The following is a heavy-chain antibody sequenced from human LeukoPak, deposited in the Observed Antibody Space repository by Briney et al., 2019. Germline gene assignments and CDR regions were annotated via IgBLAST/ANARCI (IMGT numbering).Heavy chain of an antibody. V-gene: IGHV3-23*01. CDR1: GFTFSSYA. CDR3: AKSPPSYYDSSGYDAFDI. Sequence: GGSLRLSCAASGFTFSSYAMSWVRQAPGKGLEWVSGISGSGGSTYYADSVKGRFTISRDNSKNTLYVQMNSLRDEDTAVYYCAKSPPSYYDSSGYDAFDIWGQGTMVTVSS. CDR2: ISGSGGST. J-gene: IGHJ3*02. D-gene: IGHD3-22*01.